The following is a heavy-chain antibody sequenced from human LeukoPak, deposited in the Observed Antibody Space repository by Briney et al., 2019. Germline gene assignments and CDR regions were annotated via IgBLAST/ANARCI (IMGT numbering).Heavy chain of an antibody. D-gene: IGHD6-19*01. V-gene: IGHV1-46*01. CDR1: GYTFTSYY. CDR3: EREGIAVAGSDY. CDR2: INPSGGST. Sequence: ASVKVSCKASGYTFTSYYMHWVRQAPGQGLEWMGIINPSGGSTSYAQKFQGRVTMTRDTSTSTVYMELSSLRPEDTAVYYCEREGIAVAGSDYWGQGTLVTVSS. J-gene: IGHJ4*02.